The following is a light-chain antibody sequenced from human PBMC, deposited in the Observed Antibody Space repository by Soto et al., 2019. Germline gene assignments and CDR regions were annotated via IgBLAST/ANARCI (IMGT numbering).Light chain of an antibody. CDR2: GAS. CDR1: QSVSSIY. J-gene: IGKJ1*01. V-gene: IGKV3-20*01. CDR3: QQYGSSRWT. Sequence: EIVLTQSPGTLSLSPGERATLSCRASQSVSSIYLAWYQQKPGQAPRLLIYGASSRATGIPDRFSGSGSGTDFTLTISSLDHEDFAVYYWQQYGSSRWTFGEGTKVEI.